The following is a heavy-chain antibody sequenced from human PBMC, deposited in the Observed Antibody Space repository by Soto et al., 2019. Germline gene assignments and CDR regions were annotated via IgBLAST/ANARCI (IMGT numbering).Heavy chain of an antibody. J-gene: IGHJ6*02. CDR3: ARDCCRQGLVPSCWSYGMDV. V-gene: IGHV3-30-3*01. CDR1: GFTFSSYA. D-gene: IGHD6-19*01. CDR2: ISYDGSNK. Sequence: SLRLSCAASGFTFSSYAMHWVRQAPGKGLEWVAVISYDGSNKYYADSVKGRFTISRDNSKNTLYLQMNSLRAEDTAVYYCARDCCRQGLVPSCWSYGMDVWGQGTTVTVSS.